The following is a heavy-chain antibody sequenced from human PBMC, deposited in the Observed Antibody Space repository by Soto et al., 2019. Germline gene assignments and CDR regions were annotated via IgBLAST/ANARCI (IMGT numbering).Heavy chain of an antibody. V-gene: IGHV4-59*08. CDR1: GGSISSYY. Sequence: QVQLQESGPGLVKPSETLSLTCTVSGGSISSYYWSWIRQPPGKGLEWIGYIYYSGSTNYNPSLRRRVTISVDTSKNQFSLKLSSVTAADTAGYYCARRYGGTFDYWGQGTLVTVSS. CDR2: IYYSGST. D-gene: IGHD2-15*01. CDR3: ARRYGGTFDY. J-gene: IGHJ4*02.